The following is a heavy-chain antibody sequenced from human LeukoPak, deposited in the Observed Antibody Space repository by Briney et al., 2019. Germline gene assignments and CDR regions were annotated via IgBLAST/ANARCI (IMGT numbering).Heavy chain of an antibody. D-gene: IGHD2-8*01. CDR3: ARGFQWHPKPNAFDI. CDR2: IYYTGDT. V-gene: IGHV4-59*01. Sequence: SETLSLTCSLSGVSISSYYWSWIRLPPGKALELIGNIYYTGDTNYNPSLQSRVTMSVDAPRGQFSLNLGSVTAADTAVYYCARGFQWHPKPNAFDIWGHGTMVTVSS. CDR1: GVSISSYY. J-gene: IGHJ3*02.